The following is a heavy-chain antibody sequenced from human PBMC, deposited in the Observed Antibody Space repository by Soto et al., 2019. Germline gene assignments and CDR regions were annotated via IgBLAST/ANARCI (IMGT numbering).Heavy chain of an antibody. CDR2: IYATGTT. CDR1: GASISGFY. J-gene: IGHJ5*02. Sequence: SETLSLTCTVSGASISGFYWSWIRKSAGKGLEWIGRIYATGTTDYNPSLKSRVMMSVATSKKQFFLKLRSVTAEETAVYYCVRDGTKTLRDWFEPWGQGISVTVSS. V-gene: IGHV4-4*07. CDR3: VRDGTKTLRDWFEP. D-gene: IGHD3-16*01.